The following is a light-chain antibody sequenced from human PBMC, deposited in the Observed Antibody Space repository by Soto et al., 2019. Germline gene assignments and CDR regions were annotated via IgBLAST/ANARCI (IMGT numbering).Light chain of an antibody. Sequence: DSQLSRSPSTLPASIGNTHSMACRASQSINTWLAWYQQRPGKAPKLLIYKASTLQGGVPSRFSGSGSGTDFTLTISSLQPDDFATYYCQQYSSSPLTFGGGTKVDIK. V-gene: IGKV1-5*03. CDR3: QQYSSSPLT. CDR1: QSINTW. J-gene: IGKJ4*01. CDR2: KAS.